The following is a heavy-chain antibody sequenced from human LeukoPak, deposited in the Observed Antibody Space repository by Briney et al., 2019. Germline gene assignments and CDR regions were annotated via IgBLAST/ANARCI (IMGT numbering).Heavy chain of an antibody. D-gene: IGHD2-8*01. V-gene: IGHV3-48*03. CDR2: ISTTGDRI. Sequence: GGSLRLSCAASGFTFSSYEMNWVRQAPGKGLEWIPYISTTGDRIQYADSVKGRFTISRDNAKNSLYLQMNSLRAEDTAVYYCARDTKDYWGQGTLVTVSS. J-gene: IGHJ4*02. CDR3: ARDTKDY. CDR1: GFTFSSYE.